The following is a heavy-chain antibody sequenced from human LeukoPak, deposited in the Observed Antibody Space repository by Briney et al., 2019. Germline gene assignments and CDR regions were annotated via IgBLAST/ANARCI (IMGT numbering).Heavy chain of an antibody. V-gene: IGHV3-74*03. CDR2: INGDGTIT. J-gene: IGHJ4*02. CDR1: GFAFSSYW. Sequence: GGSLRLSCAASGFAFSSYWMLWVRQVPGKGLVWVSRINGDGTITTYADFAKGRFTISRDNTKNILYLKMNNLRAEDTGIYYCSRSQFDYWGQGILVTVSS. CDR3: SRSQFDY.